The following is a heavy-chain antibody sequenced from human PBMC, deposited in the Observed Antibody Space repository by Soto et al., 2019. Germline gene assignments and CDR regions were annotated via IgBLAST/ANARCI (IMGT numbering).Heavy chain of an antibody. V-gene: IGHV3-23*01. Sequence: EVQLLESGGGLVQPGGSLRLSCAASGFTFSSYAMSWVRQAPGKGLEWVSTISGSGGSTYYADSVKGRFTISRDNSKXXXXXXXXXXXXXXXXXXXXXXXRWEGYGMDVWGQGTTVT. CDR3: XXXRWEGYGMDV. D-gene: IGHD1-26*01. CDR2: ISGSGGST. CDR1: GFTFSSYA. J-gene: IGHJ6*02.